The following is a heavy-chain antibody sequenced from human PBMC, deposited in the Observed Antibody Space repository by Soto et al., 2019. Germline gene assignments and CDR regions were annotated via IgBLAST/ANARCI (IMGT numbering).Heavy chain of an antibody. J-gene: IGHJ6*02. V-gene: IGHV4-4*02. Sequence: QVQLQESGPGLVKPSGTLSLTCAVSGGSISSSNWWSWVRQPPGKGLEWIGEIYHSGSTNYNPSRKGRVTMSVDKSKNHFSLKLSSVTAADTAVYYCAREALELTGPGGYYSSGMDVWGPGTTVTVSS. D-gene: IGHD1-7*01. CDR2: IYHSGST. CDR1: GGSISSSNW. CDR3: AREALELTGPGGYYSSGMDV.